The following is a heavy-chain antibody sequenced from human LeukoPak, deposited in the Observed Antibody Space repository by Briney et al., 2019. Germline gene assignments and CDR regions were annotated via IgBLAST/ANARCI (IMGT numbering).Heavy chain of an antibody. V-gene: IGHV3-21*01. CDR2: ISSSSSYI. CDR3: ARATTVEDYWGFDY. Sequence: PGGSLRLSCAASGFTFSSYSMNWVRQAPGKGLEWVSSISSSSSYIYYADSVKGRFTISRDNAKNSLYLQMNSLRAEDTAVYYCARATTVEDYWGFDYWGQGTLVTVSS. CDR1: GFTFSSYS. J-gene: IGHJ4*02. D-gene: IGHD7-27*01.